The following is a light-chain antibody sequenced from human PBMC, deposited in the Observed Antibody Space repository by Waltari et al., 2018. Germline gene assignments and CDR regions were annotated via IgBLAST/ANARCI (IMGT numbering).Light chain of an antibody. Sequence: QSALTQPPSVSGSPGPSVTISCTGTTSDVGTYNLVSWYQQPPGTAPKLMIYEVTNRPAGVPDRFSGSKSGNTASLTISGLQAEDEADYYCSSYATSNIVLFGGGTKLTVL. V-gene: IGLV2-18*02. J-gene: IGLJ2*01. CDR2: EVT. CDR1: TSDVGTYNL. CDR3: SSYATSNIVL.